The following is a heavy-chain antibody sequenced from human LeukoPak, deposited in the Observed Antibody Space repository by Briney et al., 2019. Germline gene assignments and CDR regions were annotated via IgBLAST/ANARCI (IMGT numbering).Heavy chain of an antibody. CDR2: VGPTGTQT. J-gene: IGHJ1*01. CDR1: GFTFSSYA. V-gene: IGHV3-23*01. CDR3: AQDRAWIQFWS. D-gene: IGHD5-18*01. Sequence: GGSLRLSCAASGFTFSSYAMSWVRQAPGKGLEWVSGVGPTGTQTYYAESVKGRFAISRDNSKNILYLQINTLRAEDTAVYYCAQDRAWIQFWSWGQGTLVTVSS.